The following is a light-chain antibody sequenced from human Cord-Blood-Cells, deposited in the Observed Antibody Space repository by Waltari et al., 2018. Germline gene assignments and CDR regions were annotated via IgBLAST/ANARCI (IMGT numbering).Light chain of an antibody. V-gene: IGKV3-20*01. Sequence: EIVLTQSPGTQSLSPGERATLSCRASQSVSSSYLAWYQQKPGQAPRLLIYGASSRATGIPDRVSGSGSGTDFTLTISRLEPEDFAVYYCQQYGSSPYTFGQGTKLEIK. CDR2: GAS. J-gene: IGKJ2*01. CDR3: QQYGSSPYT. CDR1: QSVSSSY.